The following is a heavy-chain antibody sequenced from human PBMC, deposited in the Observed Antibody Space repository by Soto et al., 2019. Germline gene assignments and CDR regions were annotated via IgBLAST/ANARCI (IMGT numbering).Heavy chain of an antibody. V-gene: IGHV3-33*01. D-gene: IGHD2-15*01. Sequence: GGSLRLSCAASGFTFSSYGMHWVRQAPGKGLEWVAVIWYDGSNKYYADSVKGRFTISRDNSKNTLYLQMNSLRAEDTAVYYCARAASGDIVVVVAHYYYNYMDVWDKGTTVTVSS. CDR2: IWYDGSNK. CDR1: GFTFSSYG. J-gene: IGHJ6*03. CDR3: ARAASGDIVVVVAHYYYNYMDV.